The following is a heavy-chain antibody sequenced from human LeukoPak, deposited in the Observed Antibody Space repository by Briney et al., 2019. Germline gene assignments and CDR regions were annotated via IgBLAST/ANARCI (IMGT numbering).Heavy chain of an antibody. D-gene: IGHD6-13*01. V-gene: IGHV3-23*01. Sequence: GGSLRLSGAASGFTFSSYAMSWVRQAPGKGLEWVSAISGSGGSTYYADSVKGRFTISRDNSKNTLYLQMNSLRAEDTAVYYCTAAGRTVNDYWGQGTLVTVSS. J-gene: IGHJ4*02. CDR1: GFTFSSYA. CDR3: TAAGRTVNDY. CDR2: ISGSGGST.